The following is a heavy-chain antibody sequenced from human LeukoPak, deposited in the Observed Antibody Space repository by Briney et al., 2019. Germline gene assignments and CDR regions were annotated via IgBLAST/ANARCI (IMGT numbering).Heavy chain of an antibody. D-gene: IGHD6-13*01. Sequence: GGSLRLSCAASGFTFSSYSMNWVRQAPGKGLEWVSSISSSSSYIYYADSVKGRFTISRDNAKNSLYLQMNSLRAEDTAVYYCARDRIAAAGTWGWNYYYMDVWGKGTTVTVSS. J-gene: IGHJ6*03. CDR3: ARDRIAAAGTWGWNYYYMDV. CDR1: GFTFSSYS. CDR2: ISSSSSYI. V-gene: IGHV3-21*01.